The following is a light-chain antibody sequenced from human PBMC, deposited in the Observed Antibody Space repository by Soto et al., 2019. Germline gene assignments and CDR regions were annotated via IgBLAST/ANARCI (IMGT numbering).Light chain of an antibody. J-gene: IGLJ1*01. Sequence: QSVLTQSASVSGSPGQSITISCTGTSSDIGAYKFVSWYQQHPGKAPKLIIYEVSNRPSGVSNRFSGSKSGNTASLTISGLQAEDEADYYCCSYTSSSTYVFGTGTKVTVL. CDR2: EVS. CDR1: SSDIGAYKF. V-gene: IGLV2-14*01. CDR3: CSYTSSSTYV.